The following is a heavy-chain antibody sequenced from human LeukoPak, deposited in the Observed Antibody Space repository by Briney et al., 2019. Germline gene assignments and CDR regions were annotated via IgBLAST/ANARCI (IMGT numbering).Heavy chain of an antibody. Sequence: ASVKVSCKASGYTFTDYYMHWVRQAPGQGLEWVGWISPNGGGTNSAQKFQGRVTLTRDTSISTAYMELSSLRSDDTAVYYCARDQGEMATIPDYWGQGTLVTVSS. CDR2: ISPNGGGT. CDR3: ARDQGEMATIPDY. CDR1: GYTFTDYY. V-gene: IGHV1-2*02. J-gene: IGHJ4*02. D-gene: IGHD5-24*01.